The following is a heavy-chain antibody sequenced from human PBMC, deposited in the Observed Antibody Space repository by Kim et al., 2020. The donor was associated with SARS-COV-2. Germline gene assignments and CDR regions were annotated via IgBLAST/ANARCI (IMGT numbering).Heavy chain of an antibody. V-gene: IGHV1-18*01. Sequence: ASVKVSCKASGYTFTTYGISWVRQAPGQGLEWMGWISTDNGDTKYAKNFQGRVTMTKDTSTSTAYMELRSLRSDDTAVYYCARGVTMVRGVILGWFDPWGQGILVTVSS. J-gene: IGHJ5*02. CDR2: ISTDNGDT. D-gene: IGHD3-10*01. CDR1: GYTFTTYG. CDR3: ARGVTMVRGVILGWFDP.